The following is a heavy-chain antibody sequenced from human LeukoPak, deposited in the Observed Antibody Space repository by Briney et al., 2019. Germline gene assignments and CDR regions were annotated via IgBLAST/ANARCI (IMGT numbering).Heavy chain of an antibody. CDR1: GGTFSSYA. Sequence: SVTVSCKASGGTFSSYAISWVRQAPGQGLEWMGRISPILGIANYAQKLQGRVTITADKSTSTAYMELSSLRSEDTAVYYCARGQYYYDSSGYPRGYYGMDVWGQGTTVTVSS. V-gene: IGHV1-69*04. CDR2: ISPILGIA. D-gene: IGHD3-22*01. CDR3: ARGQYYYDSSGYPRGYYGMDV. J-gene: IGHJ6*02.